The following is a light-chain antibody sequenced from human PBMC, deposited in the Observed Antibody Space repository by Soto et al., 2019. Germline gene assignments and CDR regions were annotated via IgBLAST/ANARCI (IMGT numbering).Light chain of an antibody. CDR2: DAS. CDR1: QSVSSY. V-gene: IGKV3-11*01. J-gene: IGKJ4*01. Sequence: ETVLTQSPATLSLSPGERATLSCRASQSVSSYLAWYQQKPGQAPRLLISDASNRATGIPARFSGSGSGTDFTLTISSLEPEDFAVYYCQQRSNWPLTFGGGTNVEIK. CDR3: QQRSNWPLT.